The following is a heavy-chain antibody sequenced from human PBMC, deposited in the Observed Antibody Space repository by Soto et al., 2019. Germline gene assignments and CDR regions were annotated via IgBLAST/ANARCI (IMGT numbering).Heavy chain of an antibody. CDR1: CYTFTSYG. CDR2: ISAYNGNT. Sequence: ASVKVSCKASCYTFTSYGISCVRQSRLHWLDRMGWISAYNGNTNYAQKLQGRVTMTTDTSTSTAYMELRSLRSDDTDVYYCARDRKGGSDFGSGYYPSYYYGMDVWGQGPTVTVSS. D-gene: IGHD3-3*01. V-gene: IGHV1-18*04. J-gene: IGHJ6*02. CDR3: ARDRKGGSDFGSGYYPSYYYGMDV.